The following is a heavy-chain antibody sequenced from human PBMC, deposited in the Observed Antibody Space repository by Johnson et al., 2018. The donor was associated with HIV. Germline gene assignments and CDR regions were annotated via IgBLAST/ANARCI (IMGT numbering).Heavy chain of an antibody. D-gene: IGHD3-3*01. V-gene: IGHV3-30*19. CDR3: ARGGSRTTIFGVDMNLVCFDI. CDR1: GFTFSTYG. J-gene: IGHJ3*02. Sequence: VQLVESGGGVVQPGRSLRLSCAASGFTFSTYGMHWVRQAPGKGLEWVAVISYDGSNKYYADSVKGRFTISRDNSKNTLYLQMNSLRAGDTAVYYCARGGSRTTIFGVDMNLVCFDIWGQGTRVTVSS. CDR2: ISYDGSNK.